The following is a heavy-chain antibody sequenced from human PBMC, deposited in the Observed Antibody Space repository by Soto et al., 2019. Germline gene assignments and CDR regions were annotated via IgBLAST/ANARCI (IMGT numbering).Heavy chain of an antibody. D-gene: IGHD6-13*01. J-gene: IGHJ4*02. CDR2: ISTYNGNT. CDR3: ARTDSRPQDFDY. V-gene: IGHV1-18*01. CDR1: GYTFTSYG. Sequence: QVQLVQSGAEVKKPGASVKVSCKASGYTFTSYGITWVRQAPGQGLEWMGWISTYNGNTNYAQKLQGRVTMTTYTSTSTDYMELRSLRSDDTAVYYCARTDSRPQDFDYWGQGTLVTVSS.